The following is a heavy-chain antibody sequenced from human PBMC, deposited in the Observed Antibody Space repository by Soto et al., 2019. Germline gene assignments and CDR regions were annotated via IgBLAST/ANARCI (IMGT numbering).Heavy chain of an antibody. D-gene: IGHD3-10*01. J-gene: IGHJ6*02. V-gene: IGHV2-70*11. CDR2: IDWDDDK. CDR3: ARESRVLLWFGELLSYYYYGMDV. Sequence: SGPTLVNPTQTLTLTCTFSGFSLNTGGVGVSWIRQPPGKALEWLARIDWDDDKYYTTSLETRLTISKDTSENQVVLTMTNMDPVDTATYYCARESRVLLWFGELLSYYYYGMDVWGQGTTVTVSS. CDR1: GFSLNTGGVG.